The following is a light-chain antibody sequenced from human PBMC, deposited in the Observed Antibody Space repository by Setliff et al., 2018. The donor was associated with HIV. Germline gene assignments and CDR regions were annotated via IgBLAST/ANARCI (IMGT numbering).Light chain of an antibody. CDR2: YDQ. J-gene: IGLJ2*01. V-gene: IGLV3-21*04. Sequence: SNELTQPPSVSVAPGKTARITCGGDNIGDKSVHWYQQKPGQAPILVIYYDQDRPSGTPERFSGSNSGNTATLTISRVEAGDEADYFCQVWDSTSDHVVFGGGTKVTVL. CDR1: NIGDKS. CDR3: QVWDSTSDHVV.